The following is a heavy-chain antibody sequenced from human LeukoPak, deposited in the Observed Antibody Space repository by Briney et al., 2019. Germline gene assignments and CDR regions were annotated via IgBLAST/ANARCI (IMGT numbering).Heavy chain of an antibody. CDR3: ARVGLGSSWYNDY. V-gene: IGHV3-21*01. CDR2: NTSGSTYI. J-gene: IGHJ4*02. D-gene: IGHD6-13*01. Sequence: PGGAPRPSRAASGVNLTNQNKNRVRQAPGKGLEWVPTNTSGSTYIYYADSVKGRFPISRDNAKNSLYLQMNSLRDEDTAVYYCARVGLGSSWYNDYWGQGTLVTVSS. CDR1: GVNLTNQN.